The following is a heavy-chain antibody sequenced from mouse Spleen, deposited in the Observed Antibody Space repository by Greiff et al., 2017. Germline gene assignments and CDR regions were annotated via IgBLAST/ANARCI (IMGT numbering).Heavy chain of an antibody. J-gene: IGHJ2*01. V-gene: IGHV1-76*01. CDR1: GYTFTDYY. D-gene: IGHD1-1*01. CDR2: IYPGSGNT. CDR3: ASPYYGSSYGY. Sequence: VQLQQSGAELVRPGASVKLSCKASGYTFTDYYINWVKQRPGQGLEWIARIYPGSGNTYYNEKFKGKATLTAEKSSSTAYMQLSSLTSEDSAVYFCASPYYGSSYGYWGQGTTLTVSS.